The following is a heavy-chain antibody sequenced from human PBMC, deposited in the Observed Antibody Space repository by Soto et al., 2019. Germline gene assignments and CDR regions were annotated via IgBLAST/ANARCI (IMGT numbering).Heavy chain of an antibody. D-gene: IGHD1-1*01. J-gene: IGHJ6*03. CDR3: ARSPEYGTYYYYDYMDV. CDR1: GYTFTSYD. CDR2: MNPNSGNT. Sequence: QVQLVQSGAEVKKPGASVKVSCKASGYTFTSYDINWVRQATGQGLEWKGWMNPNSGNTGYAQKFQGRVTMTRNTSISTAYMELSSLRSEDTAVYYCARSPEYGTYYYYDYMDVWGKGTTVTVSS. V-gene: IGHV1-8*01.